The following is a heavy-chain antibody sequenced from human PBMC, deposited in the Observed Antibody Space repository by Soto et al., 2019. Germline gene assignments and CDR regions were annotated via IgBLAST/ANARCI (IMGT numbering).Heavy chain of an antibody. V-gene: IGHV1-2*04. CDR3: ARSGESSRWPTPRNY. CDR1: GYTFTGYY. D-gene: IGHD6-13*01. CDR2: INPNSGGT. Sequence: QVQLVQSGAEVKKPGASVKVSCKASGYTFTGYYMHWVRQAPGQGLEWMGWINPNSGGTNYAQKFQGWVTMTRDTSISTAYMELSRRRYDDTAVYYCARSGESSRWPTPRNYWGQGTLVTVSS. J-gene: IGHJ4*02.